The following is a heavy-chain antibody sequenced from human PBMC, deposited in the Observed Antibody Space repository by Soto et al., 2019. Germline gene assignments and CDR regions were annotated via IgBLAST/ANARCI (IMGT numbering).Heavy chain of an antibody. V-gene: IGHV3-48*03. Sequence: EVQLVESGGGLVQPGGSLRLSCAASGFTFSSYEMNWVRQAPGKGLEWVSYISSSGSTIYYADSVKGRFTISRDNAKNSLSIQMNSLRAEDTAVYYCARGSDGYYRLRGMDVWGQGTTVTVSS. CDR1: GFTFSSYE. CDR3: ARGSDGYYRLRGMDV. D-gene: IGHD4-17*01. CDR2: ISSSGSTI. J-gene: IGHJ6*02.